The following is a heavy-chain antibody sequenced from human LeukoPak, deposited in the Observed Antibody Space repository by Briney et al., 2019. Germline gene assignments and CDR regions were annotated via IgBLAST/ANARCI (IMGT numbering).Heavy chain of an antibody. CDR1: GFTFSSYA. D-gene: IGHD4-23*01. CDR2: ISYDGSNK. CDR3: ARDVYGGNSGIDY. Sequence: GGSLRLSCAASGFTFSSYAMHWVRQAPGKGLEWVAVISYDGSNKYYADSVKGRFTISRDNSKNTLYLQMNSLRAEDTAVYYCARDVYGGNSGIDYWGQGTLVTVSS. J-gene: IGHJ4*02. V-gene: IGHV3-30*04.